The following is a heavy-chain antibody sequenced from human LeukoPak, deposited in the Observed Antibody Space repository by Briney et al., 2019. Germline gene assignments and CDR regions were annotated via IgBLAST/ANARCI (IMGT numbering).Heavy chain of an antibody. J-gene: IGHJ4*02. Sequence: GASVKVSCKVSGYTLTELSMHWVRQAPGKGLEWMGGFDPEDGETIYAQKFQGRVTMTEDTSTDTAYMELSSLRSEDTAVYYCATDFSVATNQGLFDYWGQGTLVTVSS. CDR2: FDPEDGET. V-gene: IGHV1-24*01. CDR1: GYTLTELS. CDR3: ATDFSVATNQGLFDY. D-gene: IGHD5-12*01.